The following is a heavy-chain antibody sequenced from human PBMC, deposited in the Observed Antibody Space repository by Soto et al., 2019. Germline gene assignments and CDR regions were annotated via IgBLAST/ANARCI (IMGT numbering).Heavy chain of an antibody. V-gene: IGHV2-5*01. CDR2: IYWTDDK. Sequence: SGPTLVNPTQTLTLTCTFSGFSLNTSVVGVGWVRQPPGRALEWLAVIYWTDDKRYSPSLKSRLSITKDTSKNQVVLTMTNMDPMDTAIFFCAHKLPVTTSAFDIWGQGTMVTVSS. D-gene: IGHD4-17*01. CDR1: GFSLNTSVVG. J-gene: IGHJ3*02. CDR3: AHKLPVTTSAFDI.